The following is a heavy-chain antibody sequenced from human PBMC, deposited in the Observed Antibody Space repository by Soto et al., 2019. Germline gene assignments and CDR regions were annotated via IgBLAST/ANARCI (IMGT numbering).Heavy chain of an antibody. V-gene: IGHV4-4*02. CDR1: GGSISSSNW. J-gene: IGHJ4*02. Sequence: SETLSLTCAVSGGSISSSNWWSWVRQPPGKGLEWIGEIYHSGSTNYNPSLKSRVTISVDKSKNQFSLKLSSVTAADTAVYYCASQSSGWYSVDYWGQGTLVTVSS. CDR2: IYHSGST. CDR3: ASQSSGWYSVDY. D-gene: IGHD6-19*01.